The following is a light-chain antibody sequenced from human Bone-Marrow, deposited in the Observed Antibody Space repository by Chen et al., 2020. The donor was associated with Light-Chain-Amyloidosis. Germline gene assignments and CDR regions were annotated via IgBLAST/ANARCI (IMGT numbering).Light chain of an antibody. J-gene: IGLJ2*01. Sequence: SSSLTQPPSVSVSPGPTARITCPGDVLPTEYAYWYQQKPGQAPVLVIHRDTERPSGISERFAGSSSGTTATLTISGVQAEDEDDYHCQSADSSGTYEVIFGGGTKLTVL. CDR3: QSADSSGTYEVI. CDR1: VLPTEY. CDR2: RDT. V-gene: IGLV3-25*03.